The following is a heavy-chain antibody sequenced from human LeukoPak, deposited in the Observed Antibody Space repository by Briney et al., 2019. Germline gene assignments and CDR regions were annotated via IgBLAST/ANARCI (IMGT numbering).Heavy chain of an antibody. CDR3: ARLSTSIAALDY. J-gene: IGHJ4*02. CDR2: INHSGTT. Sequence: SETLSLTCAVSGGSFSNYYWTWIRQSPGKGLEWIGEINHSGTTVYSPSLKSRVTMSVDTSKTQVSLNVTSVTAADTAVYSCARLSTSIAALDYWGQGTLVTVSS. V-gene: IGHV4-34*01. CDR1: GGSFSNYY. D-gene: IGHD6-6*01.